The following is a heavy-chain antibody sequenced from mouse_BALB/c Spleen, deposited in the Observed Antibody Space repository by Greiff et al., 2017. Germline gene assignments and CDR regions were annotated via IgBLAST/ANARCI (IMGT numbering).Heavy chain of an antibody. V-gene: IGHV1S81*02. CDR2: INPSNGRT. D-gene: IGHD2-4*01. J-gene: IGHJ3*01. Sequence: QVQLQQPGAELVKPGASVKLSCKASGYTFTSYWMHWVKQRPGQGLEWIGEINPSNGRTNYNEKFKSKATLTVDKSSSTANMQLSSLTSEDSAVYYCARLYYDYAFAYWGQGTLVTVSA. CDR3: ARLYYDYAFAY. CDR1: GYTFTSYW.